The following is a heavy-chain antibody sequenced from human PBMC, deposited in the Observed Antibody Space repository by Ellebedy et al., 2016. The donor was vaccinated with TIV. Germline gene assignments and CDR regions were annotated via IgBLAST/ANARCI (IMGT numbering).Heavy chain of an antibody. D-gene: IGHD6-13*01. Sequence: PGGSLRLSCVASGFTFNNHALSWVRQAPGKGLERVSGIRGSSGSSYYADSVKGRFTIPRENSENTLYLEMNSLRAEDEAVYYCAKAQRGSSSCLESWGQGTQVIVSS. CDR2: IRGSSGSS. CDR1: GFTFNNHA. CDR3: AKAQRGSSSCLES. J-gene: IGHJ5*01. V-gene: IGHV3-23*01.